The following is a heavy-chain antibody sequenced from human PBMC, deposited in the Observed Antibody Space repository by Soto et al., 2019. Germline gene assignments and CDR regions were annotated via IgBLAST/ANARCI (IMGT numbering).Heavy chain of an antibody. J-gene: IGHJ4*02. CDR1: GYTFTSYD. V-gene: IGHV1-8*01. CDR2: MNPNSGNT. CDR3: ARERGASSPFDY. D-gene: IGHD6-19*01. Sequence: QVQLVQSGAEVKKPGSSVKVSCKASGYTFTSYDINWVRQATGQVLEWMGWMNPNSGNTGYAQKCQGRVTMTRNTSISTAYMELSSLSSEDTAVYYCARERGASSPFDYWGQGTLVTVSS.